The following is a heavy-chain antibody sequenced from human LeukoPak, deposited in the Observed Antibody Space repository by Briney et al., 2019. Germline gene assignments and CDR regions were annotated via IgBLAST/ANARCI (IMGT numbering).Heavy chain of an antibody. CDR2: IYTSGST. D-gene: IGHD3-10*01. Sequence: SETLSLTCTVSGGSISSYYWSWIRQSPGKGLEWIGRIYTSGSTNYNPSLKSRVTMSVDTSKNQFSLRLSSVTAADTAVYYCARAVGSGSFQTYYYYMDVWGKGTTVTISS. CDR1: GGSISSYY. J-gene: IGHJ6*03. V-gene: IGHV4-4*07. CDR3: ARAVGSGSFQTYYYYMDV.